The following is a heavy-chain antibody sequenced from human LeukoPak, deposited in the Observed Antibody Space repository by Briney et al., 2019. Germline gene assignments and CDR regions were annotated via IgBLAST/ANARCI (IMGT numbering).Heavy chain of an antibody. CDR2: ISAYNGNA. CDR1: GYTFTSYG. Sequence: ASVKVSCKASGYTFTSYGISWVRQAPGQGLEWMGWISAYNGNANYAQKLQGRVTMTTDTSTSTAYMELRSLRSDDTAVYYCARSSGYYFVFYFDLWGRGTLVTVSS. J-gene: IGHJ2*01. D-gene: IGHD3-22*01. V-gene: IGHV1-18*01. CDR3: ARSSGYYFVFYFDL.